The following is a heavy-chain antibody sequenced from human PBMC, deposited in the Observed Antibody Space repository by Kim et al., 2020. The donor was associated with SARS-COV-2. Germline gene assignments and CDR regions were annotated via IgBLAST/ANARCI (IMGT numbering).Heavy chain of an antibody. CDR3: AGEGWVGASKSDD. J-gene: IGHJ4*02. CDR2: INHSGST. CDR1: GGSFSHYY. Sequence: SETLSLTCAVYGGSFSHYYWRWIRQPPGKGLEWIGEINHSGSTNYNPSLKSRVTISSDTSKSQFSLKLHSVTAADTAVYYCAGEGWVGASKSDDWGQGTLVTVSS. D-gene: IGHD1-26*01. V-gene: IGHV4-34*01.